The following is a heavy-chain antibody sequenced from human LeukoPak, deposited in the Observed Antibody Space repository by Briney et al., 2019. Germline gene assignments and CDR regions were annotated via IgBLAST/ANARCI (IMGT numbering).Heavy chain of an antibody. D-gene: IGHD6-13*01. CDR3: ARDRVAAAGNPTYYYYYGMDV. CDR2: IYYSGST. J-gene: IGHJ6*04. CDR1: GGSISSGGYY. Sequence: SGTLSLTCTVSGGSISSGGYYWSWIRQHPGKGLEWIGYIYYSGSTYYNPSLKSRVTISVDTSKNQFSLKLSSVTAADTAVYYCARDRVAAAGNPTYYYYYGMDVWGKGTTVTVSS. V-gene: IGHV4-31*03.